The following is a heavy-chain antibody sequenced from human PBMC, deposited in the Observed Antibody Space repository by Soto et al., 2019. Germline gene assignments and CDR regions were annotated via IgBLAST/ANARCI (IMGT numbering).Heavy chain of an antibody. J-gene: IGHJ3*02. D-gene: IGHD3-22*01. CDR2: ISYDGSNK. CDR3: GKYLTDYYDMSGYPDAFDI. Sequence: GSLRLSCAASGFTFSSYGMHWVRQAPGKGLEWVAVISYDGSNKYYSDSVKGRFTISRDNSNNTQYLQMNSRRAEDTAVYYCGKYLTDYYDMSGYPDAFDIWGQGTMVTVPS. CDR1: GFTFSSYG. V-gene: IGHV3-30*18.